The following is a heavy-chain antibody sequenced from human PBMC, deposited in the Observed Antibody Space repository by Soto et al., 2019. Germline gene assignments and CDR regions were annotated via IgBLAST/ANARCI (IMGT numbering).Heavy chain of an antibody. D-gene: IGHD2-15*01. J-gene: IGHJ4*02. Sequence: ASVKVSCKASGGTFSSYAISWVRQAPGQGLEWMGGIIPIFGTANYAQKFQGRVTITADESTSTAYMELSSLRSEDTAVYYCARESRYCSGGSCYSGRDYWGQG. CDR3: ARESRYCSGGSCYSGRDY. CDR2: IIPIFGTA. V-gene: IGHV1-69*13. CDR1: GGTFSSYA.